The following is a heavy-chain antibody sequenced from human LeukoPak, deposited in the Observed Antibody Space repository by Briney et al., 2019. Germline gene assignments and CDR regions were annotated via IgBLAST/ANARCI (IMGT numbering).Heavy chain of an antibody. CDR1: GFILGTAW. V-gene: IGHV3-15*01. J-gene: IGHJ6*04. CDR3: IAHFPYFYGFDV. Sequence: GGSLRLSCVSCGFILGTAWMSWVRQAPGKGLEGLGHIKREGEGETTDYAAPAKGRFAISRDDSKNMIYLQMSSLKIDDTAIYYCIAHFPYFYGFDVWGKGTTVTVSS. D-gene: IGHD3-3*02. CDR2: IKREGEGETT.